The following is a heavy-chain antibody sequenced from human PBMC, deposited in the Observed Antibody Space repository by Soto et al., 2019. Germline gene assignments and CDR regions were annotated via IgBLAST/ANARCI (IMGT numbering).Heavy chain of an antibody. Sequence: QVQLVESGGGVVQPGRSLRLSCAASGFTFSSYGMHWVRQAPGKGLEWVAVIWYDGSNKYYADSVKGRFTISRDNSKNTLYLQMNSLRAEDTAVYYCARDSHSGSYFDYWGQGTLVTVSS. V-gene: IGHV3-33*01. CDR2: IWYDGSNK. J-gene: IGHJ4*02. CDR1: GFTFSSYG. CDR3: ARDSHSGSYFDY. D-gene: IGHD1-26*01.